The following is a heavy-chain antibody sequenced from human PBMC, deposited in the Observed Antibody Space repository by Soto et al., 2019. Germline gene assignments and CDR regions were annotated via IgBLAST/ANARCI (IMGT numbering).Heavy chain of an antibody. J-gene: IGHJ4*02. CDR2: ISSSSSTI. Sequence: GGSLRLSCAASGFTFSSYSMNWVRQAPGKGLEWVSYISSSSSTIYYADSVKGRFTISRDNAKNSLYLQMNSLRAEDTAVYYCARGRVAGTIYFDYWGQGTLVTVSS. D-gene: IGHD6-19*01. V-gene: IGHV3-48*04. CDR3: ARGRVAGTIYFDY. CDR1: GFTFSSYS.